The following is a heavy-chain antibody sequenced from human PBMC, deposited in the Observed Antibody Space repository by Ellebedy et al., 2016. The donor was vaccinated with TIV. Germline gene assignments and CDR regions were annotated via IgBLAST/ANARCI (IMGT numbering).Heavy chain of an antibody. J-gene: IGHJ6*02. V-gene: IGHV3-48*02. CDR3: TLNWNDSPVGGMDV. CDR2: ISSRSSTI. Sequence: PGGSLRLSRVASGFSINSYSMNWVRQAPGKGLEWVSYISSRSSTIYYADSVKGRFTTSRDNGKNSLYLQMKSLRDEDTGVYFCTLNWNDSPVGGMDVWGQGTTVTVSS. D-gene: IGHD1-1*01. CDR1: GFSINSYS.